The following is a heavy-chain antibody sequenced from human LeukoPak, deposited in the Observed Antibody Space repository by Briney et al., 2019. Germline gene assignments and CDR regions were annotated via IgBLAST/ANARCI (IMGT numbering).Heavy chain of an antibody. CDR2: IYYSGST. V-gene: IGHV4-39*01. CDR3: ARPQLSGGYNWFDP. D-gene: IGHD2-2*01. J-gene: IGHJ5*02. CDR1: NGYISNSNFY. Sequence: SETLSLTCTVSNGYISNSNFYWGWIRQPPGKGLEWIGSIYYSGSTYYNPSLKSRVTISVDTSKNQFSLKLSSVTAADTAVYYCARPQLSGGYNWFDPWGQGTLVTVSS.